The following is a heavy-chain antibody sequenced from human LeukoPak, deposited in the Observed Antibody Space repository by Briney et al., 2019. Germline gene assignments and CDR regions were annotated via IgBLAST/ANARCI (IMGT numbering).Heavy chain of an antibody. J-gene: IGHJ3*02. Sequence: ASVKVSYKACGFTFTDYSIHWVRQAPGQGLEWMGGINLNSGGTYFAQKFQGRVTMTRDTSISTAYMELSRLTSDDTALYFCARDQLPDAFDIWGQGTMVTVSS. CDR2: INLNSGGT. D-gene: IGHD1-1*01. V-gene: IGHV1-2*02. CDR1: GFTFTDYS. CDR3: ARDQLPDAFDI.